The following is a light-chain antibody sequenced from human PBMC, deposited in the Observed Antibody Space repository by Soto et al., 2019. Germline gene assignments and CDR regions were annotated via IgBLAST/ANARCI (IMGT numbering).Light chain of an antibody. CDR1: QSVSSSY. CDR3: QHYGSSPET. CDR2: GAS. V-gene: IGKV3-20*01. Sequence: EIVLTQSPGTLSLSPGERATLSCRASQSVSSSYLAWYQQKPGQAPRLLIYGASSRATSIPDRFSGSGSGTVFTLTISMLEPEDVAVYYCQHYGSSPETFGQGTKLEIK. J-gene: IGKJ2*01.